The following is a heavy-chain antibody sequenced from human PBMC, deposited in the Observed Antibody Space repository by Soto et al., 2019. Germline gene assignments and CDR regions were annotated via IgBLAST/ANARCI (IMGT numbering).Heavy chain of an antibody. CDR1: GGSISTYY. J-gene: IGHJ4*02. Sequence: SETLSLTCTVSGGSISTYYWSWIRRPPEKELEWIDYIYCSGSTNYNPSLKSRVTISVDTSKNQFSLKLSSVTAADTAVYYCARTYSSSHHFDYWGQGTLVTVSS. CDR2: IYCSGST. CDR3: ARTYSSSHHFDY. V-gene: IGHV4-59*01. D-gene: IGHD6-13*01.